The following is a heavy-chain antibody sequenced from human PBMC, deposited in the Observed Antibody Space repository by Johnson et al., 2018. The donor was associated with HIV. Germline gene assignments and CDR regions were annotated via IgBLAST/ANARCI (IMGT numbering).Heavy chain of an antibody. CDR1: GFTFSNAW. CDR2: ISYDGSNK. J-gene: IGHJ3*02. CDR3: ARREVSGWYQDYAFDI. Sequence: QVQLVESGGGLVKPGGSLRLSCAASGFTFSNAWMSWVRQVPGQGLEWVAVISYDGSNKYYADSVKGRFTISRDNSTNTLYRQLNSLRAEDTAVYYCARREVSGWYQDYAFDIWGQGTMVTVSS. D-gene: IGHD6-19*01. V-gene: IGHV3-30-3*01.